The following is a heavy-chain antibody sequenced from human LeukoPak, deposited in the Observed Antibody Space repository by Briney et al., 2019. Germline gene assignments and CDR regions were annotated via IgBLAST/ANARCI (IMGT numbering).Heavy chain of an antibody. Sequence: GGSLRLSCAASGFTFSSYAMSWVRQAPGKGLEWVSAISGSGGSTYYADSVKGRFTISRDNSKNTLYLQMGSLRAEDMAVYYCARVAVPGTYDYWGQGTLVTVSS. D-gene: IGHD6-19*01. J-gene: IGHJ4*02. V-gene: IGHV3-23*01. CDR3: ARVAVPGTYDY. CDR1: GFTFSSYA. CDR2: ISGSGGST.